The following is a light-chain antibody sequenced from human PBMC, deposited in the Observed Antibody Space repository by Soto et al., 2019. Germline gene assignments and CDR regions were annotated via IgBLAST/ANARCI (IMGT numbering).Light chain of an antibody. V-gene: IGKV1-39*01. CDR1: QSVSTY. Sequence: DIQMTQSPSSLSASVGGRVTITCRASQSVSTYLSWYQQKPGKAPKLLIYAGSSLQGGVPSRFSGSGSGTHFTLTISSLQPEDFATYYCQQSFSTSSITFGQGTRLEIK. J-gene: IGKJ5*01. CDR2: AGS. CDR3: QQSFSTSSIT.